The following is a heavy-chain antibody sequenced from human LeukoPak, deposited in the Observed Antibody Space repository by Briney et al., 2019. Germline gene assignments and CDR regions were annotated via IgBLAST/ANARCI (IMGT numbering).Heavy chain of an antibody. Sequence: SETLSLTCTVSGGSISSSSYYWGWIRQPPGKGLEWIGSIYYSGSTYYNPSLKSRVTISVDTSKNQFSLKLSSVTAADTAVYYCARVGYSGYDDRGSFDYWGQGTLVTVSS. D-gene: IGHD5-12*01. CDR1: GGSISSSSYY. CDR2: IYYSGST. V-gene: IGHV4-39*07. CDR3: ARVGYSGYDDRGSFDY. J-gene: IGHJ4*02.